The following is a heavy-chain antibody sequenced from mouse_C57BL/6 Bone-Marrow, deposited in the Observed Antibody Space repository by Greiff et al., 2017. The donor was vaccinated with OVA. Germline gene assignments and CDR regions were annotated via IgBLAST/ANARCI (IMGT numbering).Heavy chain of an antibody. CDR3: AIYYDYVSYAMDY. J-gene: IGHJ4*01. CDR1: GYTFTDYY. D-gene: IGHD2-4*01. V-gene: IGHV1-76*01. CDR2: IYPGSGNT. Sequence: VKLQESGAELVRPGASVKLSCKASGYTFTDYYINWVKQRPGQGLEWIARIYPGSGNTYYNEKFKGKATLTAEKSSSTAYMQLSSLTSEDSAVYFCAIYYDYVSYAMDYWGQGTSVTVSS.